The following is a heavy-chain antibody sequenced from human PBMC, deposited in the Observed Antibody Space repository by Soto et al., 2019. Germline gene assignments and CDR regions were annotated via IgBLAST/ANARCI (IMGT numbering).Heavy chain of an antibody. J-gene: IGHJ5*02. CDR2: IYVTGAV. D-gene: IGHD2-21*01. CDR1: GAALNSGNYY. Sequence: SETLSLTCSVSGAALNSGNYYWSWIRQVPGKGLEWIGHIYVTGAVDYNPSLRDRITISQDTSERQFSLNLRLVTAEDTAVYDCARIRIATNNYKWFDPWGQGTLVT. CDR3: ARIRIATNNYKWFDP. V-gene: IGHV4-31*03.